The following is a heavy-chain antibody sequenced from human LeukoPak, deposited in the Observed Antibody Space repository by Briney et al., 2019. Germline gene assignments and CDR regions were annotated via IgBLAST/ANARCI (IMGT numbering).Heavy chain of an antibody. CDR2: ISSSNYYI. J-gene: IGHJ4*02. CDR3: AREFSDSSGYYDH. D-gene: IGHD3-22*01. CDR1: GFIFSDNT. Sequence: GGSLRLSCAASGFIFSDNTMNWVRQAPGKRLEWVSSISSSNYYIHYAESVKGRFTISRDNAKNSLYLQMNSLRAEDTAVYYCAREFSDSSGYYDHWGQGTLVTVSS. V-gene: IGHV3-21*01.